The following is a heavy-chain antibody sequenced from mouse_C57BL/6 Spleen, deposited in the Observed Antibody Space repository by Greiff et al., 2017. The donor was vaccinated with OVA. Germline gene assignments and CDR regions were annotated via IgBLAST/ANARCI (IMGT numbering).Heavy chain of an antibody. CDR2: INPSTGGT. V-gene: IGHV1-42*01. CDR3: ARSRDGAY. D-gene: IGHD3-3*01. Sequence: VQLQQSGPELVKPGASVKISCKASGYSFTGYYMNWVKQSPEKSLEWIGEINPSTGGTTYNQKFKAKATLTVDKSSSTAYMQLKGLTSEDSAVYYCARSRDGAYWGQGTLVTVSA. CDR1: GYSFTGYY. J-gene: IGHJ3*01.